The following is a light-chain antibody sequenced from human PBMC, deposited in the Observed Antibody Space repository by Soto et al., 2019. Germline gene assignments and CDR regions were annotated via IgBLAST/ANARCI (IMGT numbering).Light chain of an antibody. J-gene: IGLJ1*01. Sequence: QSVLTQPASVSGSPGQSITISCTGTSTDVGGYNYVSWYQQHPGKAPKLIIYEVTKRPSGVSDRFSGSKSGNTASLTISGLQAEDEADYYCISYTTSSTRVFGTGTKLTVL. CDR3: ISYTTSSTRV. V-gene: IGLV2-14*01. CDR2: EVT. CDR1: STDVGGYNY.